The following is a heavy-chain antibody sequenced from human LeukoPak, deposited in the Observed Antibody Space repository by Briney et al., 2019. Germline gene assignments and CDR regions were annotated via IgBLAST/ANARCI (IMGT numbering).Heavy chain of an antibody. Sequence: ASVKVSCKASGYTFTGYYMHWVRQAPGQGLEWMGWINPNSGGTNYAQKFQGRVTMTRDTSISTAYMELSRLRSDDTAVYYCARAVATVTTIGGTDYWGQGTLVTVSS. D-gene: IGHD4-17*01. J-gene: IGHJ4*02. CDR3: ARAVATVTTIGGTDY. V-gene: IGHV1-2*02. CDR2: INPNSGGT. CDR1: GYTFTGYY.